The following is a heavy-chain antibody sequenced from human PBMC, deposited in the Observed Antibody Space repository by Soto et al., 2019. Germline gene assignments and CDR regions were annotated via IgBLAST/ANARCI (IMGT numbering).Heavy chain of an antibody. V-gene: IGHV2-5*01. J-gene: IGHJ6*02. Sequence: QITLKESGPTLVKPTQTLTLTCTFSGFSLSTSGVGVGWIRQPPGKALEWLALIYWNDDKRYSPSLKSRLTITKDTSKNQVVLTMTNMDPVDTATYYCAHRTYGDYDPYYYGMDVWGQGTTVTVSS. CDR3: AHRTYGDYDPYYYGMDV. CDR1: GFSLSTSGVG. CDR2: IYWNDDK. D-gene: IGHD4-17*01.